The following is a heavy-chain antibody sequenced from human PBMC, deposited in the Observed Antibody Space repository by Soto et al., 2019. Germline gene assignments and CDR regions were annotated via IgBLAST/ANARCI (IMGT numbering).Heavy chain of an antibody. CDR2: ISGSGDSA. D-gene: IGHD2-15*01. CDR1: GFTFSRHA. J-gene: IGHJ6*02. V-gene: IGHV3-23*01. Sequence: EVQLLESGGGLVQPGGSLSLSCAASGFTFSRHAMSWVRQAPGKGPEWVSAISGSGDSAYHADSVKGRFTLSRDNSKNTLYLQMNSLRAEDTALYYCAKAGGSTWEYGMDVWGQGTTVTVSS. CDR3: AKAGGSTWEYGMDV.